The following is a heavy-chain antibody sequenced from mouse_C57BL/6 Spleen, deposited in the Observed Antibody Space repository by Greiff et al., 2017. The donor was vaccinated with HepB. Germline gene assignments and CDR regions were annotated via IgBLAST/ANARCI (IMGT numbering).Heavy chain of an antibody. CDR2: IDPANGNT. V-gene: IGHV14-3*01. CDR1: GFNFKNTY. J-gene: IGHJ4*01. D-gene: IGHD2-12*01. CDR3: ARWGYLRQEMDY. Sequence: VQLQQSVAELVRPGASVKLSCTASGFNFKNTYMHWVKQRPEQGLEWIGRIDPANGNTKYAPKFQGKATITADTSSNTAYLQLSSPTSEDTAIYCCARWGYLRQEMDYWGQGTSVTVSS.